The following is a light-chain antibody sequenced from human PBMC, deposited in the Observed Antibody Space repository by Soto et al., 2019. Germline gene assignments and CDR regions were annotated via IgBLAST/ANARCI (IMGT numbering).Light chain of an antibody. CDR2: TPS. Sequence: ENVLTQSPGTLSLSPGERATLSCRASQSVGSNYIAWFQQKPGQAPRLLMHTPSVRATGIPDRFSGSGSGTDFTLTISRLEPEDFAVFYCQQYAASPLTFGGGTKVEI. CDR3: QQYAASPLT. J-gene: IGKJ4*02. CDR1: QSVGSNY. V-gene: IGKV3-20*01.